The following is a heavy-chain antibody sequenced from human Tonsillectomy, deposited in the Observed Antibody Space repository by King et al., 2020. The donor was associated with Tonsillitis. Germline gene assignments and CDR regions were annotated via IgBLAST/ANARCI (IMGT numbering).Heavy chain of an antibody. J-gene: IGHJ4*02. V-gene: IGHV3-66*01. Sequence: VQLMESGGGLVQPGGSLRLSCAASGFTVSSNYMSWVRQAPGKGLEWVSVIYSGGSTYYADSVKGRFTISRDNSKNTLYLQMNSLRAEDTAVYYCARDLLVWGSYINWGQGTLVTVSS. CDR1: GFTVSSNY. D-gene: IGHD3-16*01. CDR2: IYSGGST. CDR3: ARDLLVWGSYIN.